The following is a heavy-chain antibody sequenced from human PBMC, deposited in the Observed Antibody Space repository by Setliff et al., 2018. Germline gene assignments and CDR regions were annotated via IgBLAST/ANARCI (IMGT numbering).Heavy chain of an antibody. J-gene: IGHJ6*02. CDR2: ISSSSSYI. D-gene: IGHD3-10*01. CDR3: AREELWFGELASYYYYGMDV. CDR1: GFTFSSYS. V-gene: IGHV3-21*01. Sequence: PGGSLRLSCAASGFTFSSYSMNWVRQAPGKGLEWVSSISSSSSYIYYADSVKGRFTISRDNAKNSLYLQMNSLRAEDTAVYYCAREELWFGELASYYYYGMDVWGQGTTVTV.